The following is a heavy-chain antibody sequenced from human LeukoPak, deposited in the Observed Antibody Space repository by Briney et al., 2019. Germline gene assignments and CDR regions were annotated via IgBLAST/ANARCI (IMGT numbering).Heavy chain of an antibody. CDR2: ISYDGSHK. J-gene: IGHJ4*02. D-gene: IGHD4-23*01. Sequence: GGSLRLSCAASGFTFSSYAMHWVRQAPGKGLGWVAVISYDGSHKYYADSVKGRFTISRDNSKNTVYLQMDSLRAEDTAVYYCAKDLDGNSDAYWGQGALVTVSS. CDR3: AKDLDGNSDAY. V-gene: IGHV3-30*04. CDR1: GFTFSSYA.